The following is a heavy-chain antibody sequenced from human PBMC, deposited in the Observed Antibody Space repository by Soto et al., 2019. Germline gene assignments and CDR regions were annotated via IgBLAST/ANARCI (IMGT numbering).Heavy chain of an antibody. V-gene: IGHV4-39*01. CDR3: ARHIRKEDSSIDY. J-gene: IGHJ4*02. Sequence: QLQLQESGPGLVKPSETLSLTCTVSGGSISSSSYYWGWIRQPPGKGLEWIGSIYYSGSTYYNPSLKSRVTISVDTSKNQFSLKLSSVTAADTAVYYCARHIRKEDSSIDYWGQGTLVTVSS. D-gene: IGHD3-22*01. CDR1: GGSISSSSYY. CDR2: IYYSGST.